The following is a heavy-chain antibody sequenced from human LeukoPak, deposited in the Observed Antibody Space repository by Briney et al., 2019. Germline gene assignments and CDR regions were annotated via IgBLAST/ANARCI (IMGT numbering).Heavy chain of an antibody. Sequence: SVTRTVCGSSISSYYGSGIRPPAGTGLEWIERIYTSGSTNYNPSLKSRVTMSVDTSKNQFSLKLSSVTAADTAVYYCARSRGYCSSTSCYDYYYYYMDVWGKGTTVTVSS. CDR1: GSSISSYY. V-gene: IGHV4-4*07. J-gene: IGHJ6*03. D-gene: IGHD2-2*01. CDR3: ARSRGYCSSTSCYDYYYYYMDV. CDR2: IYTSGST.